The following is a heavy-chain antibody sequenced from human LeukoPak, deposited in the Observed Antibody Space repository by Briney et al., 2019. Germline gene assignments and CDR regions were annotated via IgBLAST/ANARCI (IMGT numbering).Heavy chain of an antibody. Sequence: GGSLRLSCAASGFTFSSYEMNWVRQAPGKGLEWVSYISSSGSTIYYADSVKGRFTISRDNAKNSLYLQMNSLRAEDTAVYYCARVGNIADAFDIWGQGTMVTVSS. CDR3: ARVGNIADAFDI. V-gene: IGHV3-48*03. CDR2: ISSSGSTI. J-gene: IGHJ3*02. CDR1: GFTFSSYE. D-gene: IGHD2/OR15-2a*01.